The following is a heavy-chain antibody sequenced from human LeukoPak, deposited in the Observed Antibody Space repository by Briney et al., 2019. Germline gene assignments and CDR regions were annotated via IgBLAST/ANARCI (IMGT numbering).Heavy chain of an antibody. D-gene: IGHD4-11*01. CDR2: IIPIFGTA. CDR3: ARGSLQYGPGYYFHY. V-gene: IGHV1-69*13. CDR1: GGTFSSYA. Sequence: ASVKVSCKASGGTFSSYAISWVRQAPGQGLEWMGGIIPIFGTANYAQKFQGRVTITADESTSTAYTELSSLRSEDTAVYYCARGSLQYGPGYYFHYWGQGTLVTVSS. J-gene: IGHJ4*02.